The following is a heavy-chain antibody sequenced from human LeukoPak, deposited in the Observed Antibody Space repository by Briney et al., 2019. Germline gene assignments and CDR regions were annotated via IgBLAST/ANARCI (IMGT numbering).Heavy chain of an antibody. D-gene: IGHD2-15*01. CDR1: GGSISSYY. CDR3: ARGGSWSHAFDI. Sequence: PSETLSLTCTVSGGSISSYYWSWVRQPPGKGLEWIGYIYYSGSTNYNPSLKSRVTISVDTSKNQFSLKLSSVTAADTAVYYCARGGSWSHAFDIWGQGTMVTVSS. CDR2: IYYSGST. J-gene: IGHJ3*02. V-gene: IGHV4-59*01.